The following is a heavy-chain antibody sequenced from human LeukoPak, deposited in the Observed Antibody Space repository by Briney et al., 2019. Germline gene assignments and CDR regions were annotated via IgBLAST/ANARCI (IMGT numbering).Heavy chain of an antibody. CDR1: GGSISSSSYY. CDR3: ARVSGWFTNWFDP. D-gene: IGHD6-19*01. V-gene: IGHV4-39*01. CDR2: IYYSGNT. Sequence: SETLSLTCTVSGGSISSSSYYWGWIRQPPGKGLEWIGSIYYSGNTYYNPSLKSRVTISVDTSKNQFSLKLSSVTAADTAVYYCARVSGWFTNWFDPWGQGTLVTVSS. J-gene: IGHJ5*02.